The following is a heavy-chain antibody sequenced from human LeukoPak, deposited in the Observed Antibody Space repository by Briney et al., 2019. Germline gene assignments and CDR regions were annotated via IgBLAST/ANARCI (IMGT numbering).Heavy chain of an antibody. V-gene: IGHV3-23*01. CDR2: ISGSGYIT. Sequence: PGGSLRLACAASKFTFNNFAMSWVRQAPGKGLEWVSGISGSGYITYFADSVQGRFTISRDNSKDTLYLQMSSVRVDDTAVYYCARDRGRYYDSRGFYWGYYFDSWGQGILVTVST. D-gene: IGHD3-22*01. CDR1: KFTFNNFA. CDR3: ARDRGRYYDSRGFYWGYYFDS. J-gene: IGHJ4*02.